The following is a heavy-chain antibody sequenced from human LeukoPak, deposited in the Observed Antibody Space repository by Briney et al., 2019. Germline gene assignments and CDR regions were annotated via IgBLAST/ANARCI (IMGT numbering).Heavy chain of an antibody. CDR3: ARTSSGSYLGC. V-gene: IGHV4-61*01. Sequence: SETLSPTCTVSGGSVSSGSYYWSWIRQPPGKGLEWIGYISYNGRTNYNPSLKSRVTVSADTSTNQFSLKLSSVTAADTAVYYCARTSSGSYLGCWGRGTLVTVSS. D-gene: IGHD1-26*01. CDR1: GGSVSSGSYY. CDR2: ISYNGRT. J-gene: IGHJ4*02.